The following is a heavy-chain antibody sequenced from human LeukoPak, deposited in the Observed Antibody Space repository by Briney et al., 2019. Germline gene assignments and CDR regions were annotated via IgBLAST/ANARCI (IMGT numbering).Heavy chain of an antibody. CDR3: ARLHSSGWYGGDAFDI. Sequence: GASVKVSCKASGYTFTSYDINWVRQATGQGLEWMGWMNPNSGNTGYAQKFQGRVTMTRNTSISTAYMELSSLRSEDTAVYYYARLHSSGWYGGDAFDIWGQGTMVTVSS. CDR1: GYTFTSYD. J-gene: IGHJ3*02. D-gene: IGHD6-19*01. V-gene: IGHV1-8*01. CDR2: MNPNSGNT.